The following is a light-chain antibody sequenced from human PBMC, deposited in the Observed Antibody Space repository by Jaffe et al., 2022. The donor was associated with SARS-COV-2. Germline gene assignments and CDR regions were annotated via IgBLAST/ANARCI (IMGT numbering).Light chain of an antibody. CDR3: QQYDNYPCT. Sequence: DIQMTQSPSTLSASIGDRVTITCRASQSISIWLAWYQQKPGKAPKLLIYKASTLESGVPSRFSARASGTEFTLTISSLQPDDFGTYYCQQYDNYPCTFGQGTKLEIK. CDR1: QSISIW. CDR2: KAS. V-gene: IGKV1-5*03. J-gene: IGKJ2*02.